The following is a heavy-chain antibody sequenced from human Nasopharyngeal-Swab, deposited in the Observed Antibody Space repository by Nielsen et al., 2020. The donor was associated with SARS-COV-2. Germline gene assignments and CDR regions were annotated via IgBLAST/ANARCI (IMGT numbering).Heavy chain of an antibody. J-gene: IGHJ4*02. CDR1: GFTFSDYY. CDR3: ASINATYSGSYLDY. Sequence: GESLKISCAASGFTFSDYYMSWIRQAPGKGLEWASYISSSGSTIYYADSVKGRFTIPRHNSKNTLYLQMNSLRAEDTAVYYCASINATYSGSYLDYWGQGTLVTVSS. D-gene: IGHD1-26*01. V-gene: IGHV3-11*01. CDR2: ISSSGSTI.